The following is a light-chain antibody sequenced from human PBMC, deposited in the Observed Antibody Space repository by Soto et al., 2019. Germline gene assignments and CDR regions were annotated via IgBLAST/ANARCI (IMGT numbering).Light chain of an antibody. CDR1: QSVGST. CDR2: DAS. Sequence: EIVLTQSPGTLSLSPGERATLSCWASQSVGSTLNWYQQKPGQAPRLLIYDASNRATGIPARFSGSGSGTGFTLTISSLEPEDFAVYYCQQRSSWPSLTFGGGTKVDIK. J-gene: IGKJ4*02. V-gene: IGKV3-11*01. CDR3: QQRSSWPSLT.